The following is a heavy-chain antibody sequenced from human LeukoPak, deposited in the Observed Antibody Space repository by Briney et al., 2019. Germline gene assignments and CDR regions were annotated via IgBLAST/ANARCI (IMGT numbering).Heavy chain of an antibody. CDR2: IKHDGSEK. V-gene: IGHV3-7*05. CDR1: GFTFSAYW. Sequence: PGGSLRLSCAASGFTFSAYWMTWVRQAPGKGLEWVANIKHDGSEKYYVASVEGRFTTSRDNAQNSLYLQMNSLRADDTAVYYCARDRGGCTNGVCFDAFDIWGQGTMVAVSS. J-gene: IGHJ3*02. D-gene: IGHD2-8*01. CDR3: ARDRGGCTNGVCFDAFDI.